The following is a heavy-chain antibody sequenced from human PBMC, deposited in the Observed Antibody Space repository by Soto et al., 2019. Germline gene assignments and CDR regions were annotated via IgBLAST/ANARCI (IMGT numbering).Heavy chain of an antibody. V-gene: IGHV1-69*01. D-gene: IGHD5-12*01. CDR3: SLDIVATTLDYYGMDV. CDR2: IIPIFGTA. Sequence: VKVSCKASGGTFSSYTISWVRQAPGQGLEWMGGIIPIFGTAYYAQKFQGRVTITADESTSTAYMELSSLRSEDTAVYYCSLDIVATTLDYYGMDVLGQGTTVNVSS. J-gene: IGHJ6*02. CDR1: GGTFSSYT.